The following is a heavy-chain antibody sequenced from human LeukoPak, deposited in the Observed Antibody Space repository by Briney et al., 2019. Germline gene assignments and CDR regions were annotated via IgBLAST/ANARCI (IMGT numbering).Heavy chain of an antibody. Sequence: ASVKVSCKASGYTFTSYDINWVRQATGQGLEWMGWMNPDSGNTGCAQKFQGRVTMTRNTSIRTAYMELSSLTSEDTAVYYCARRGVVVNYYFYGLDVWGQGATVTVSS. J-gene: IGHJ6*02. CDR3: ARRGVVVNYYFYGLDV. V-gene: IGHV1-8*01. CDR2: MNPDSGNT. CDR1: GYTFTSYD. D-gene: IGHD2-21*01.